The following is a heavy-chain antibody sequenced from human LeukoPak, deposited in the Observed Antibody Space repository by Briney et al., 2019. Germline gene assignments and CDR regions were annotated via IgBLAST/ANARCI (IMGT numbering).Heavy chain of an antibody. CDR1: GYTFTNYD. CDR3: ASASPVQADFDY. Sequence: ASVKVSCKASGYTFTNYDITWVRQAPGQGLEWMGIINPSGGSTSYAQKFQGRVTMTRDTSTSTVYMELSSLRSEDTAVYYCASASPVQADFDYWGQGTLVTVSS. V-gene: IGHV1-46*01. CDR2: INPSGGST. D-gene: IGHD2-2*01. J-gene: IGHJ4*02.